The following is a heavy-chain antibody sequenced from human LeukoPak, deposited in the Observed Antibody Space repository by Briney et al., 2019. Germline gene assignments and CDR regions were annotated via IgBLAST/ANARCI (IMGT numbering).Heavy chain of an antibody. CDR1: GGSISSSSYY. D-gene: IGHD3-22*01. CDR2: IYYSGST. CDR3: ARSAVYYYDSSAKYYFDC. J-gene: IGHJ4*02. V-gene: IGHV4-39*01. Sequence: SETLSLTCTVSGGSISSSSYYWGWIRQPPGKGLEWIGSIYYSGSTYYNPSLKRRVTISVDTSKNQSSLKLSSVTAADTAVYYCARSAVYYYDSSAKYYFDCWGQGTLVIVSS.